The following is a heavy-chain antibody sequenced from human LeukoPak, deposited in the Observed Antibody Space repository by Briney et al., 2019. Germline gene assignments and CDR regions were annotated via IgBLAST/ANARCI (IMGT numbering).Heavy chain of an antibody. CDR3: ARQRADYFYHYMDV. V-gene: IGHV4-39*01. J-gene: IGHJ6*03. Sequence: PSETLSLTCTFSGGSIDSSNYYWDWIRPPPGKGLEWLGNIYYSGTTFYTSSLKSRVTISADMSKNQFSLRLTSVTAADTAVYYCARQRADYFYHYMDVWGKGTTVIVSS. CDR1: GGSIDSSNYY. CDR2: IYYSGTT.